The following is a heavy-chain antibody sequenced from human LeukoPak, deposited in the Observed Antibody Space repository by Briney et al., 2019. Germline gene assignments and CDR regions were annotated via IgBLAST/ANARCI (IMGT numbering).Heavy chain of an antibody. Sequence: GGSLGLSCAASGFIFSSYAMNWVRQAPGKGLEWVSSISEYGGSTYYADSVKGRFTISRDNSKNTVFLQMSSLRAGDTATYYCAKGGASVAAMNFFDYWGQGILVTVSS. J-gene: IGHJ4*02. D-gene: IGHD2-15*01. CDR1: GFIFSSYA. V-gene: IGHV3-23*01. CDR3: AKGGASVAAMNFFDY. CDR2: ISEYGGST.